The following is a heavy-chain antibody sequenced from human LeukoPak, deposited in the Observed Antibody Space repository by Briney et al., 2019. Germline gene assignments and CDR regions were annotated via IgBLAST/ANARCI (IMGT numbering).Heavy chain of an antibody. CDR3: AKGVGSSGYDVIDY. V-gene: IGHV3-23*01. Sequence: PGGSLRLSCAASGFTFSSYAMSWVRQAPGKGLQWVSSISGSGGSTYYADSVKGRFTISRDNSKNTLYLQMNSLRAEDTAIYYCAKGVGSSGYDVIDYWGQGTLVTVSS. CDR1: GFTFSSYA. J-gene: IGHJ4*02. D-gene: IGHD5-12*01. CDR2: ISGSGGST.